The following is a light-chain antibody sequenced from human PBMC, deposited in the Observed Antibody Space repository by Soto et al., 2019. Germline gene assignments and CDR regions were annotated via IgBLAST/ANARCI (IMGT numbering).Light chain of an antibody. CDR2: GAS. Sequence: ETVLTQSPGTVSLSPGDRATLPCRASQSVSSNKLAWYQQKPGQAPRLLIYGASTRATGIPARFSGSGSGTEFTLTIRSLQSEDFAVYYCKQYNNWPRTFGQGTKVDIK. CDR1: QSVSSN. V-gene: IGKV3-15*01. J-gene: IGKJ1*01. CDR3: KQYNNWPRT.